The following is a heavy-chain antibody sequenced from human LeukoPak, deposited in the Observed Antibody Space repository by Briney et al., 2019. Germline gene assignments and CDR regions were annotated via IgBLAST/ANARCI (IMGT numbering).Heavy chain of an antibody. CDR1: VFTVSSNY. D-gene: IGHD6-19*01. Sequence: GGSLRLSCAASVFTVSSNYMSWVRQAPGKGLEWVSVIYRSGSTFYADSVKGRFTISRDNSKNTLFLQMNNVRVEDTAMYYCARDGYSSGWYYFDYWGQGTLVTVSS. J-gene: IGHJ4*02. V-gene: IGHV3-53*01. CDR3: ARDGYSSGWYYFDY. CDR2: IYRSGST.